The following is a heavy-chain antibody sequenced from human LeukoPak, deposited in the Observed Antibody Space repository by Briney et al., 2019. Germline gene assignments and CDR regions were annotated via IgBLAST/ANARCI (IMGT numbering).Heavy chain of an antibody. CDR2: INSDGSSR. CDR1: GFTFSNYW. CDR3: ARGGPDSSDYSSLFDH. V-gene: IGHV3-74*01. J-gene: IGHJ4*02. Sequence: GGSLRLSFAASGFTFSNYWMSWVRQAPGKGLVWVSRINSDGSSRHYADSVKGRFTISRDNAKNTLHLQMTSLRAEDTAVYYCARGGPDSSDYSSLFDHWGRRILVTVSS. D-gene: IGHD3-22*01.